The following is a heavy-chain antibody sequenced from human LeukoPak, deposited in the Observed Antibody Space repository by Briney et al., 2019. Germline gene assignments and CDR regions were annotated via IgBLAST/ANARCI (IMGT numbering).Heavy chain of an antibody. CDR1: GFVFSTYA. V-gene: IGHV3-64*01. D-gene: IGHD5-24*01. Sequence: GGSLRLSRAASGFVFSTYAIHWVRHVPGKGLEYVSGINGNGDYTDYANSVKGRFTISRDNFKNTVYLQMGSLRAEDMAVYYCARDLFSGAEMATLDYWGQGTLVTVSS. CDR2: INGNGDYT. CDR3: ARDLFSGAEMATLDY. J-gene: IGHJ4*02.